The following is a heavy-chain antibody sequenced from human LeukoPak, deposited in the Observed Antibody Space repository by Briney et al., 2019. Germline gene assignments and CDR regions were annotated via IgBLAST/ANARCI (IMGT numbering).Heavy chain of an antibody. CDR1: GFIFSSYS. V-gene: IGHV3-21*01. Sequence: GGSLRLSCAASGFIFSSYSMNWVRQAPGKGLEWVSSIGSSSSYIYYADSVKGRFTISRDNAKNSLYLQMNSLRAEDTAVYYCARAGIAAAGKLDWGQGTLVTVSS. J-gene: IGHJ4*02. CDR2: IGSSSSYI. D-gene: IGHD6-13*01. CDR3: ARAGIAAAGKLD.